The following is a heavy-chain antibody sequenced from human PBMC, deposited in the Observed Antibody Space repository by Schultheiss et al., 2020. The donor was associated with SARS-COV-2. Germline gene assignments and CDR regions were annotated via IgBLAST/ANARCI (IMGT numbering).Heavy chain of an antibody. D-gene: IGHD6-13*01. CDR3: ARRGWQQLFDY. CDR2: IIPIFGTA. J-gene: IGHJ4*02. Sequence: SVKVSCKASGYTFTSYGISWVRQAPGQGLEWMGGIIPIFGTANYAQKFQGRVTITADESTSTAYMELSSLRSEDTAVYYCARRGWQQLFDYWGQGTLVTVSS. CDR1: GYTFTSYG. V-gene: IGHV1-69*13.